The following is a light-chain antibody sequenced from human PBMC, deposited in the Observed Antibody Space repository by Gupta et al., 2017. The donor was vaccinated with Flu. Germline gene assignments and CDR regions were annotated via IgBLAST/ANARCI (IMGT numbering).Light chain of an antibody. CDR1: QSISNW. J-gene: IGKJ2*01. CDR2: KAS. Sequence: FTLSASVGDRVTITCRASQSISNWLAWYQQKPERAPKLLIYKASSLESGVPSRFSGSGSGTEFTLTISSLQPDDFATYYCQHYDNAFPYAFGQGTKLEIK. CDR3: QHYDNAFPYA. V-gene: IGKV1-5*03.